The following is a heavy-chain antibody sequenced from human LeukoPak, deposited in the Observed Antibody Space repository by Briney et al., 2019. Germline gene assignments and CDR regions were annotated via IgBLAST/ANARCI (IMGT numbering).Heavy chain of an antibody. D-gene: IGHD3-9*01. Sequence: GGSLRLSCAASGFTVSSNYMSWVRQAPGKGLEWVSVIYSGGSTYYADSVKGRFTISRDNSKNTLYLQMDSLRAEDTAVYYCASQLRYFDWLLYYWGQGTLVTVSS. V-gene: IGHV3-53*01. J-gene: IGHJ4*02. CDR1: GFTVSSNY. CDR2: IYSGGST. CDR3: ASQLRYFDWLLYY.